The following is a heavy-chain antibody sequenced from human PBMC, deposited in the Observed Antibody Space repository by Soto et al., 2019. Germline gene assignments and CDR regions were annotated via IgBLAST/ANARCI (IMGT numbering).Heavy chain of an antibody. CDR2: IIPIFGTA. CDR1: GGTFSSYA. D-gene: IGHD2-15*01. V-gene: IGHV1-69*01. CDR3: ARDESMVVVAATVVLYAFDI. J-gene: IGHJ3*02. Sequence: QVQLVQSGAEVKKPGSSVKVSCKASGGTFSSYAISWVRQAPGQGLEWMGGIIPIFGTANYAQKFQGRVTITADESTSTAYMEVSSLRSEDTAVYYCARDESMVVVAATVVLYAFDIWGQGTMVTVSS.